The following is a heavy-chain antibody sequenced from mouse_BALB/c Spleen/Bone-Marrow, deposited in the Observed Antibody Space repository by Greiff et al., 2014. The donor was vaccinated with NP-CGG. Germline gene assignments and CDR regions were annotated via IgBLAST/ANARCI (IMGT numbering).Heavy chain of an antibody. D-gene: IGHD2-4*01. CDR1: GYSFTGCT. CDR3: ARGPPLHYDYGFDY. J-gene: IGHJ2*01. V-gene: IGHV1-18*01. CDR2: INPYNGGT. Sequence: EVQLQQSGPELVRPGASMKISCKASGYSFTGCTMNWVKQSHGKNLEWIGLINPYNGGTRYNQKFKGKATLTVDKSSSTAYMELLSLTSEDSAVYYCARGPPLHYDYGFDYWGQGTTLTVSS.